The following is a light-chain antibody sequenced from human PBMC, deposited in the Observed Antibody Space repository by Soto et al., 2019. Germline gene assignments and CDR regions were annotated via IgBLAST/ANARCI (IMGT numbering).Light chain of an antibody. V-gene: IGKV3-11*01. CDR2: DAS. CDR3: QQRSNLLYT. CDR1: QSVSSY. J-gene: IGKJ2*01. Sequence: EIVLTQSPATLSLSPGERATLSCRASQSVSSYLAWYQQKPGQAPRLLIYDASNSATGIPARFRGSGSGTDFTLTISILEPEEFAVYYCQQRSNLLYTFGQGTKLVIK.